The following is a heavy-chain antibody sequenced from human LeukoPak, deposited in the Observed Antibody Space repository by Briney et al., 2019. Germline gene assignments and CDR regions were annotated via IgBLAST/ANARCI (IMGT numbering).Heavy chain of an antibody. CDR3: ASSWTYRFFDY. V-gene: IGHV3-30*03. D-gene: IGHD3-16*02. CDR1: GFTFSSYG. Sequence: SGRSLRLSCAASGFTFSSYGMHWVRQAPGKGLEWVAVISYDGSNKYYADSVKGRFTISRDNSKNTLYLQMNSLRAEDTAVYYCASSWTYRFFDYWGQGTLVTVSS. CDR2: ISYDGSNK. J-gene: IGHJ4*02.